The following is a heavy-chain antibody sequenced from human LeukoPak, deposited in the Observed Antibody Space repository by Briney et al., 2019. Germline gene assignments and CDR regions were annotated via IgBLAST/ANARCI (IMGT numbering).Heavy chain of an antibody. J-gene: IGHJ3*01. V-gene: IGHV3-53*01. CDR3: AREGYFGTSRYANDAFDV. Sequence: GGSLRLSCAVSGFTVSSNDMSWVRQAPGKGLEWVSIIYSSGGTYYADFVEGRFTISRDNSKNTLYLQMNRLRAEDTAVYYCAREGYFGTSRYANDAFDVWGQGTMVAVSS. CDR1: GFTVSSND. D-gene: IGHD3-3*01. CDR2: IYSSGGT.